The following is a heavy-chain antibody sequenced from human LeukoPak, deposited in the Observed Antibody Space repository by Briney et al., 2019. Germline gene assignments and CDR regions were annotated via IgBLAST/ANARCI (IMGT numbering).Heavy chain of an antibody. CDR3: ARARGYFDY. Sequence: PSETLSLTCTVSGDSISSYYWTWIRQPPGKGLEWIGYIYYSGSTNYNPSLKSRVTISVDTSKNQFSLKLSSVTAADTAVYYCARARGYFDYWGQGTLVTVSS. CDR2: IYYSGST. CDR1: GDSISSYY. J-gene: IGHJ4*02. V-gene: IGHV4-59*12.